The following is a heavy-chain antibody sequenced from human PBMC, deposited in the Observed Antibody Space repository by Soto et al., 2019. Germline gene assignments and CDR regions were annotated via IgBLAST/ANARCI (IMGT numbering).Heavy chain of an antibody. J-gene: IGHJ4*02. D-gene: IGHD7-27*01. CDR1: GGSFTGHF. CDR3: ARAKFESTGWHQFDI. Sequence: SETLSLTCTVSGGSFTGHFCSWDRQPPGKGLEWIGEVSHSGNTKYYPSLRSRVTLSVDSSKNQISPALTSVTAADTAVYYCARAKFESTGWHQFDIWGQGTLVTVSS. V-gene: IGHV4-34*01. CDR2: VSHSGNT.